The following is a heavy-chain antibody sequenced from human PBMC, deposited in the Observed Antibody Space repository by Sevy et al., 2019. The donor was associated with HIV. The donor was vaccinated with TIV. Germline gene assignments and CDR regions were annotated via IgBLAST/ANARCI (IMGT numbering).Heavy chain of an antibody. D-gene: IGHD6-19*01. J-gene: IGHJ4*02. CDR1: GFTFSSYG. CDR2: ISYTGSTK. CDR3: AREGGYTSAWSPGNY. V-gene: IGHV3-30*03. Sequence: GGSLRLSCAASGFTFSSYGMHWVRQAPGKGLEWVAVISYTGSTKYYADSVKGRFTISRDNSKNTLYLQMNSLRAEDTAVYYCAREGGYTSAWSPGNYWGQGTLVTVSS.